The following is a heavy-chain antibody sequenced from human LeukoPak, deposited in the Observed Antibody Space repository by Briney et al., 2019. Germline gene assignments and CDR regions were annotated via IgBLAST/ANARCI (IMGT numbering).Heavy chain of an antibody. CDR3: ARVRLWFGECMDV. D-gene: IGHD3-10*01. CDR1: GGTFSSYA. V-gene: IGHV1-69*04. CDR2: IIPILGIA. Sequence: SVKVSCTPSGGTFSSYAISWVRRAPGPGRECWGRIIPILGIANYAQKFQGRVTITANKSTSTAYMELSSLRSEDTAVYYCARVRLWFGECMDVWGQGTTVTVSS. J-gene: IGHJ6*02.